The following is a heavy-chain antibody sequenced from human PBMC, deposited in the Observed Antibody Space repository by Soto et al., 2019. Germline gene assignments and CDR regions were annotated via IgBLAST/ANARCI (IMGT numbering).Heavy chain of an antibody. CDR1: GVSVRSYT. CDR3: ARDGMTTGDT. V-gene: IGHV4-4*07. CDR2: VFSSVSA. J-gene: IGHJ4*02. D-gene: IGHD2-21*02. Sequence: SETLSLTCIVSGVSVRSYTWSWVRQPANKGLEWIGRVFSSVSATYNPSLKSRVSISMDTPENRISLKLDSVTAADAGIYFCARDGMTTGDTWGPGTLVTVSS.